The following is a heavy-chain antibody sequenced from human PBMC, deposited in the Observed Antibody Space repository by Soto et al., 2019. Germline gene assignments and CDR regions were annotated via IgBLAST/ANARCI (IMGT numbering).Heavy chain of an antibody. J-gene: IGHJ4*02. D-gene: IGHD2-15*01. Sequence: PSETLSLTCTVSGGSVSSGSYYWSWIRQPPGKGLEWIGYIYHSATTNYNPSLKSRLTISVDTSKNQFSLKLSSVTAADTAVYYCARRYGGTFDYWGQGSLVTVSS. CDR1: GGSVSSGSYY. CDR3: ARRYGGTFDY. V-gene: IGHV4-61*01. CDR2: IYHSATT.